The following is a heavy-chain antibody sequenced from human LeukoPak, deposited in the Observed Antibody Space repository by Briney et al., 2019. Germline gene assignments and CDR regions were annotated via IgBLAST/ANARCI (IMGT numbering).Heavy chain of an antibody. D-gene: IGHD2-21*02. CDR3: AGHQVCTTTDCSNWFDP. J-gene: IGHJ5*02. CDR2: IYYSGTT. V-gene: IGHV4-59*01. CDR1: GDSISSYY. Sequence: SKTLSLTCTVSGDSISSYYWSWIRQSPGKGLEWIGYIYYSGTTNYNPSFKSRVIISVDTSKSQFSLKLSSVTAADSALYYCAGHQVCTTTDCSNWFDPWGQGTLVTVSS.